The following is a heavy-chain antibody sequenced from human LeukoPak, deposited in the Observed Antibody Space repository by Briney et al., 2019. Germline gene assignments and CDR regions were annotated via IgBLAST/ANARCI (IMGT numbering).Heavy chain of an antibody. V-gene: IGHV3-48*02. CDR3: ARAHDFVLDY. CDR2: ISNSGKSI. J-gene: IGHJ4*02. CDR1: GFTFSNYS. D-gene: IGHD1-1*01. Sequence: GGSLRLSCAASGFTFSNYSMNWVRQPPGKGLEWVSYISNSGKSIYYADSVKGRFTISRDNAKNSLDLQMSSLRDEDTAVYYCARAHDFVLDYGGQGTLVTVSS.